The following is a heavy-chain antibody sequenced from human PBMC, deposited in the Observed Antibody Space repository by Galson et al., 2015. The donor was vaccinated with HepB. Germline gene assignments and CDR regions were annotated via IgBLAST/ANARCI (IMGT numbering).Heavy chain of an antibody. CDR1: GFTFRRYD. CDR2: ISRSSISI. D-gene: IGHD3-9*01. Sequence: SLRLSCAASGFTFRRYDMNWVRQAPGKGLEWVASISRSSISIPYGDSVRGRFPISRDNARSYLILQMDSLRVDDAAIYYCARDYDVLAGGMDSWGPGTVVTVSS. CDR3: ARDYDVLAGGMDS. V-gene: IGHV3-21*06. J-gene: IGHJ4*02.